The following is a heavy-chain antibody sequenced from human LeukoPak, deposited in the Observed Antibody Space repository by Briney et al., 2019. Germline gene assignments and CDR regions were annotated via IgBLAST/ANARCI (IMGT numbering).Heavy chain of an antibody. CDR1: GFTFTSST. D-gene: IGHD3-10*01. J-gene: IGHJ4*02. Sequence: SVKVSCKASGFTFTSSTIQWVRQARGQRLEWIGWIVVGSGNTNYAQKFQERVIITRDMSTTTVYMELSSLRPEDTAVYYCAGTPWFGELTLDYWGQGTLVTVSS. CDR2: IVVGSGNT. CDR3: AGTPWFGELTLDY. V-gene: IGHV1-58*02.